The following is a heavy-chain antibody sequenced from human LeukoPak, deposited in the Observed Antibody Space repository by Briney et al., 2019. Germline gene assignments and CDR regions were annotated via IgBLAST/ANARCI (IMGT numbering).Heavy chain of an antibody. CDR2: ISSSSSYI. J-gene: IGHJ3*02. Sequence: GGCLRLSCAASGFTFSSYSMNWVRQAPGKGLEWGSSISSSSSYIYYADSVKGRFTISRDNAKNSLYLQMNSLRAEDTAVYYCARLLVDTAMVHYAFDTWGQGTMVTVSS. CDR3: ARLLVDTAMVHYAFDT. D-gene: IGHD5-18*01. V-gene: IGHV3-21*01. CDR1: GFTFSSYS.